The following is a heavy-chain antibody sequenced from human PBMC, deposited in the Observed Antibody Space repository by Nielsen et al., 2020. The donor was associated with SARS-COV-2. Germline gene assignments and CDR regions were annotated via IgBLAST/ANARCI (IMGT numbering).Heavy chain of an antibody. J-gene: IGHJ6*02. CDR1: GGSISSYY. Sequence: SETLSLTCTVPGGSISSYYWSWIRQPPGKGLEWIGYIYYSGSTNYNPSLKSRVTISVDTSKNQFSLKLSSVTAADTAVYYCARDPPALWFGESSGMDVWGQGTTVTVSS. D-gene: IGHD3-10*01. CDR2: IYYSGST. CDR3: ARDPPALWFGESSGMDV. V-gene: IGHV4-59*01.